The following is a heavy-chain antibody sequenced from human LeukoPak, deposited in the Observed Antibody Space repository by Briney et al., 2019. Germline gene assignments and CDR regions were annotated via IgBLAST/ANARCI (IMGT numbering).Heavy chain of an antibody. CDR2: IYPGDSDT. D-gene: IGHD3-10*01. V-gene: IGHV5-51*01. CDR3: ARLFTPRSWSYLEGLAY. J-gene: IGHJ4*02. CDR1: GSSFTSYW. Sequence: GESLKIPCKGSGSSFTSYWIGWVRQMPGKGLEWMGIIYPGDSDTRYSPSFQGQVTISADRSISTAYLQWSSLKASDTAMYYCARLFTPRSWSYLEGLAYWGQGTLVTVSS.